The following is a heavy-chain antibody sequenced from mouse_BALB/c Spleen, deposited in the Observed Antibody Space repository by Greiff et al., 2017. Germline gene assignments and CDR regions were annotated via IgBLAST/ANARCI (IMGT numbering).Heavy chain of an antibody. CDR2: ISTYYGDA. Sequence: QVQLKESGAELVRPGVSVKISCKGSGYTFTDYAMHWVKQSHAKSLEWIGVISTYYGDASYNQKFKGKATMTVDKSSSTAYMELARLTSEDSAIYYCARTLDDGYFPFAYWGQGTLVTVSA. D-gene: IGHD2-3*01. CDR1: GYTFTDYA. CDR3: ARTLDDGYFPFAY. J-gene: IGHJ3*01. V-gene: IGHV1S137*01.